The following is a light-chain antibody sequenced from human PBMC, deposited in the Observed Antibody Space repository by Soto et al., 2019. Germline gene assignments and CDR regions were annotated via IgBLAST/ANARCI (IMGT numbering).Light chain of an antibody. Sequence: DIQMTQSPSTLSSSVGDRVTITCRASQSISSWLAWYKQKPGKAPKLLIYKASTLKSGVPSRFSGSGSGTEFTLTISSLQPDDFETYYCQHYNSYSEAFGQGTKVDIK. V-gene: IGKV1-5*03. J-gene: IGKJ1*01. CDR2: KAS. CDR3: QHYNSYSEA. CDR1: QSISSW.